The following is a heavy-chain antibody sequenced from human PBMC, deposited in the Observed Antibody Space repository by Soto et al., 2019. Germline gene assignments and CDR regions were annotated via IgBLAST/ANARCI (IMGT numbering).Heavy chain of an antibody. V-gene: IGHV4-34*01. J-gene: IGHJ5*02. CDR1: GGSFSGYY. Sequence: SETLSLTCAVYGGSFSGYYWSWIRQPPGKGLEWIGEINYSGSTNYNPSLKSRVTISVDTSKNQFSLKLSSVTAADTAVYYCARENIVGATDWLDPWGQGTLVTVSS. D-gene: IGHD1-26*01. CDR3: ARENIVGATDWLDP. CDR2: INYSGST.